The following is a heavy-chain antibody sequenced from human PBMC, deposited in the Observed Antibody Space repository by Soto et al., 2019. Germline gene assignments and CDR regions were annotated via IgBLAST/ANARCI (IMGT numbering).Heavy chain of an antibody. CDR2: TSGGGSST. CDR3: AKAGSGYYFDY. Sequence: GGSLRLSCAASGFTFRSYPMSWVRQAPGKGLEWVSATSGGGSSTYYADSVKGRFTISRDNSKHALYLQMNSLRAEDTAVYYCAKAGSGYYFDYWGQGTVVTVSS. V-gene: IGHV3-23*01. CDR1: GFTFRSYP. J-gene: IGHJ4*02. D-gene: IGHD1-26*01.